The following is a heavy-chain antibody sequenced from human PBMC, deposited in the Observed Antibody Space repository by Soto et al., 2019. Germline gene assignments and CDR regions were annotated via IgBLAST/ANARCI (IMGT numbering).Heavy chain of an antibody. Sequence: SETLSLTCAVYGGSFSGYYWSWIRQPPGKGLEWIGEINHSGSTNYNPSLKSRFTISVDTSKNQFSLKLSSVTAADTAMYYCASLGATYYDFWSGYYRGPFDPWGQGTLVTVSS. CDR3: ASLGATYYDFWSGYYRGPFDP. J-gene: IGHJ5*02. D-gene: IGHD3-3*01. V-gene: IGHV4-34*01. CDR1: GGSFSGYY. CDR2: INHSGST.